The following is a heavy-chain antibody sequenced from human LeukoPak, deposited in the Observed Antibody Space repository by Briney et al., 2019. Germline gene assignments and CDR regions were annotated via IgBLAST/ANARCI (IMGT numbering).Heavy chain of an antibody. CDR1: GGSISSSTYY. CDR2: IYYTGTT. D-gene: IGHD3-16*01. Sequence: SETLSLTCSVSGGSISSSTYYWGWIRQPPGKGLEWIGAIYYTGTTYYNPSLRSRVTISVDTSKNHFSLKLSSVTAADTALYYCASAPRQGSIGGLDYWGQGTLVTASS. J-gene: IGHJ4*02. V-gene: IGHV4-39*02. CDR3: ASAPRQGSIGGLDY.